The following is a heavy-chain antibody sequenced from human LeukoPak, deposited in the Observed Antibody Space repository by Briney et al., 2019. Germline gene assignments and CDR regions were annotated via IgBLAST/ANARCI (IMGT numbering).Heavy chain of an antibody. D-gene: IGHD1-26*01. J-gene: IGHJ6*03. CDR3: AKGHGWEASYYYNYMDV. V-gene: IGHV3-30*18. CDR1: GFTFSSYG. Sequence: PGRSLRLSCAASGFTFSSYGIHWVRQAPGKGLEWVAVISYDGSHKYYADSVKGRFTISRDNSKNTLYLKMNSLRAEDTAVYYCAKGHGWEASYYYNYMDVWGKGTTVTISS. CDR2: ISYDGSHK.